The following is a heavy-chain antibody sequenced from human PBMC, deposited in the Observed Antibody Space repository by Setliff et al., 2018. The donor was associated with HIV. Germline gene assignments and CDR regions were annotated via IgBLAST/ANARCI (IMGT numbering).Heavy chain of an antibody. CDR2: IWYEGSHE. CDR1: GFIFDRYG. V-gene: IGHV3-30*02. CDR3: AKDPFTSSWYGFDY. D-gene: IGHD6-13*01. J-gene: IGHJ4*02. Sequence: PGGSLRLSCAASGFIFDRYGMHWVRQAPGKGLEWVALIWYEGSHETYADSVRGRFSISRDNSKNTLYLQMDSLRPEDTGFYYCAKDPFTSSWYGFDYWGQGALVTVSS.